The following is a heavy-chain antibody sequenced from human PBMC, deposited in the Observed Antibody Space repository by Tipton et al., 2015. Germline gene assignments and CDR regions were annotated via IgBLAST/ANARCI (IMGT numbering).Heavy chain of an antibody. J-gene: IGHJ4*02. CDR3: ATSYAANPSGFWF. V-gene: IGHV4-39*07. Sequence: TLSLTCTVSGGSLSRSPYYWGWIRQPPGKGLEWIGNIFHTGNTFYNPSLKSRVTMSVDTSTNQFSLKLPSVTAADTAVYFCATSYAANPSGFWFWGQGTLVTVSS. CDR2: IFHTGNT. CDR1: GGSLSRSPYY. D-gene: IGHD2-15*01.